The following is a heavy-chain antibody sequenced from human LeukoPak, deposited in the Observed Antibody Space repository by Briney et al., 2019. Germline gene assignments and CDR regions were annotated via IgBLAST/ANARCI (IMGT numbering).Heavy chain of an antibody. CDR2: ISGGGATS. V-gene: IGHV3-23*01. Sequence: GGSLRLSCAASGFTFNTYAMSWVRQAPGKGLEWVSAISGGGATSYYADSVEGRFNISRDNSKNTLYLQMNSLRAEDTAIYYCAKDGSSGIAATADAFDIWGQGTMVTVSS. CDR3: AKDGSSGIAATADAFDI. J-gene: IGHJ3*02. CDR1: GFTFNTYA. D-gene: IGHD6-13*01.